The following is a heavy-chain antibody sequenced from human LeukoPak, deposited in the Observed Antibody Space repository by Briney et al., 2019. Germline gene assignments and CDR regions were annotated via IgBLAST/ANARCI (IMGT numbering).Heavy chain of an antibody. J-gene: IGHJ5*02. CDR2: MNPITGST. Sequence: GASVKVSCRASGFIFTGYDINWVRQAAGQGLEWMGWMNPITGSTGYARQFQGRVTMTRDTSTGTAYMELTSLRSEDTAVYYCVRDGEGVAISVNYWFDPWGQGTLVTVSP. V-gene: IGHV1-8*01. CDR1: GFIFTGYD. D-gene: IGHD3-10*01. CDR3: VRDGEGVAISVNYWFDP.